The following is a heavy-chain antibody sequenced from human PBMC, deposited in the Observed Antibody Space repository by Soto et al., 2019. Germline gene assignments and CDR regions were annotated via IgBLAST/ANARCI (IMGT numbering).Heavy chain of an antibody. CDR3: ARVDRSSCCDYYYGMDV. CDR1: CYTFTSYG. CDR2: ISAYNGNT. D-gene: IGHD6-13*01. Sequence: ASVTVSCKASCYTFTSYGISWVRQAPGQGLEWMGWISAYNGNTNYAQKLQGRVTMTTDTSTSTAYMELRSLRSDDTAVYYCARVDRSSCCDYYYGMDVWGQGNTVTVSS. V-gene: IGHV1-18*01. J-gene: IGHJ6*02.